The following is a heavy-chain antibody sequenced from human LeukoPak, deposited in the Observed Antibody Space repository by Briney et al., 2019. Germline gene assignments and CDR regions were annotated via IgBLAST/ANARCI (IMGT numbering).Heavy chain of an antibody. CDR1: GPTFNRDW. J-gene: IGHJ3*02. V-gene: IGHV3-7*03. CDR3: ARLILWETSNAFDI. CDR2: IKPDESRI. Sequence: GGSLRLSCTNSGPTFNRDWMGWLRQAPGKGLEWLAHIKPDESRIFYADSVKGRFALSRDNAKNSVHLQMNSLRAEDTAVYFCARLILWETSNAFDIWGQGTMVTVSS. D-gene: IGHD1-26*01.